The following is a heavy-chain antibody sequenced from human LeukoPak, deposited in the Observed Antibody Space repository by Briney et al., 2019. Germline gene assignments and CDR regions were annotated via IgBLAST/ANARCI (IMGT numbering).Heavy chain of an antibody. CDR3: ARDGDCSSTTCNYGMDV. CDR2: IHYSGST. V-gene: IGHV4-59*01. D-gene: IGHD2-2*01. J-gene: IGHJ6*04. Sequence: MSSETLSLTCSVSGGSISTYYWRWIRQPPAEGLQWIGYIHYSGSTKYNPSLKSRVTISVDASKNQFSLKLSSVTAADTAVYYCARDGDCSSTTCNYGMDVWGKGTTVTVSS. CDR1: GGSISTYY.